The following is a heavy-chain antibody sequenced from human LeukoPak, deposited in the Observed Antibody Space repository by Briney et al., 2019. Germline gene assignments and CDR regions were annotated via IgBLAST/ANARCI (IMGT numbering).Heavy chain of an antibody. CDR1: GFTFSSYG. CDR3: AKDESYYGSGSSGDY. CDR2: IRYDGSNK. D-gene: IGHD3-10*01. V-gene: IGHV3-30*02. J-gene: IGHJ4*02. Sequence: GGSLRLSCAASGFTFSSYGMHWVRQAPGKGLEWVAFIRYDGSNKYYADSVKGRFTISRDNSKNTLYLQMNSLRAEDTAVYYCAKDESYYGSGSSGDYWGQGTLVTVSS.